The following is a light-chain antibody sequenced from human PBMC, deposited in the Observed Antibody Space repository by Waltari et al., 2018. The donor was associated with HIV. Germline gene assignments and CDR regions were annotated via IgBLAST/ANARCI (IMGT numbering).Light chain of an antibody. V-gene: IGLV2-14*03. CDR3: SSYTTSSTWV. CDR2: DVS. Sequence: QSALTQPASVSGSPGQSITISCTGTRSDLGGYQYVSWYQQQPGKAPQPMNSDVSNRPSGVSNRFSGSKSGNTASLTISGLQAEDEADYYCSSYTTSSTWVFGGGTKLTVL. CDR1: RSDLGGYQY. J-gene: IGLJ3*02.